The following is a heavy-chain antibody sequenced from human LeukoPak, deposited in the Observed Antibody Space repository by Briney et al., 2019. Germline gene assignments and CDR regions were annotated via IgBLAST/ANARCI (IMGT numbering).Heavy chain of an antibody. CDR1: GHTFTNYH. CDR3: ATEAPRSHYFDY. V-gene: IGHV1-46*01. J-gene: IGHJ4*02. Sequence: ASVKVSCKASGHTFTNYHIHWVRQAPGQGVEWMGAVYATGGVAINTQTFPVRVTMTRDTSTGTVYMELSSLRFEDTAIYYCATEAPRSHYFDYWGQGIQVTVSS. CDR2: VYATGGVA.